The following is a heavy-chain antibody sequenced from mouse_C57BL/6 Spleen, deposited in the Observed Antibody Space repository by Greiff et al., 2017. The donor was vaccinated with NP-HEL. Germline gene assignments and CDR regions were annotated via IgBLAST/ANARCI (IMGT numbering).Heavy chain of an antibody. J-gene: IGHJ4*01. CDR1: GFTFSDYG. Sequence: EVQVVESGGGLVKPGGSLKLSCAASGFTFSDYGMHWVRQAPEKGLEWVAYISSGSSTIYYADTVKGRFTISRDNAKNTLFLQMTSLRSEDTAMYYCARNDYDYDDYAMDYWGQGTSVTVSS. CDR3: ARNDYDYDDYAMDY. V-gene: IGHV5-17*01. D-gene: IGHD2-4*01. CDR2: ISSGSSTI.